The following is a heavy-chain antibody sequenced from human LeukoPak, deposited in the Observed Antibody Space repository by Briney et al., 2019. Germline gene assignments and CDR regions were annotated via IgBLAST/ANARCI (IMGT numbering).Heavy chain of an antibody. CDR2: ISYDGSNK. CDR3: ARDPYDFWSGYYKSGLD. V-gene: IGHV3-30-3*01. J-gene: IGHJ4*02. CDR1: GFPFSSYA. D-gene: IGHD3-3*01. Sequence: GGSLRLSCAASGFPFSSYAMHWVRQAPGKGLEWVAVISYDGSNKYYADSVKGRFTISRDNSKNTLYLQMNSLRAEDTAVHYCARDPYDFWSGYYKSGLDWGQGTLVTVSS.